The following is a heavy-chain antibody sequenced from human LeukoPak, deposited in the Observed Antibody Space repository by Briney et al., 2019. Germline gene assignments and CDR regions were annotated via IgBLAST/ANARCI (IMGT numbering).Heavy chain of an antibody. CDR3: ARGSWSAADTNIDY. J-gene: IGHJ4*02. Sequence: PGESLRLSCAASGFTLSTYWMHWVRQDPGKGLVWVSCINSDGSRTTYADSVKGRFTISRDNAKNTLYLQMNTLRVEDTAVYYCARGSWSAADTNIDYWGQGTLVTVSS. CDR1: GFTLSTYW. CDR2: INSDGSRT. D-gene: IGHD6-13*01. V-gene: IGHV3-74*01.